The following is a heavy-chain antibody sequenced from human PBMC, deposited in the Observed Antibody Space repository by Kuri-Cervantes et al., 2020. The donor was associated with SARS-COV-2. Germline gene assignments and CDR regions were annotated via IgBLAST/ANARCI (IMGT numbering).Heavy chain of an antibody. D-gene: IGHD2-8*01. CDR3: ARDLGYCTNTKFYTRLDS. Sequence: GGSLRLSCAASGFTFSNNWMSWVRQAPGKGLEWVAHIRQDGGETDYVDSVKGRCSIPRDDAKNSLFLQMNNMRAEDTAVYFCARDLGYCTNTKFYTRLDSWGQGTLVTVSS. CDR1: GFTFSNNW. V-gene: IGHV3-7*03. CDR2: IRQDGGET. J-gene: IGHJ4*02.